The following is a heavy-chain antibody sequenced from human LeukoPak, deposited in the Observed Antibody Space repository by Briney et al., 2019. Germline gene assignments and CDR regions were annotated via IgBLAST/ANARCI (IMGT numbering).Heavy chain of an antibody. J-gene: IGHJ4*02. V-gene: IGHV4-59*02. CDR2: IYKIGTT. CDR1: GDSVTGYL. D-gene: IGHD2-15*01. Sequence: SEILSLTCTVFGDSVTGYLLNWVRQPPGKGLEWIGHIYKIGTTNYNPSLKSRLTISADTSKNQFSLQLRSVTAADTAVYYCVIGVGWQPDYWGQGALVTVSS. CDR3: VIGVGWQPDY.